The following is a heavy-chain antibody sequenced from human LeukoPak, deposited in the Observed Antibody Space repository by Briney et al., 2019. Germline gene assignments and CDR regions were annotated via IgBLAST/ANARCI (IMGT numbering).Heavy chain of an antibody. CDR3: ARDYDTTGRAFDI. D-gene: IGHD3-22*01. Sequence: PGGSLRLSCAASGFTFSIYSMNWVRQAPGKGLEWVSYISSRSNIIHYADSVKGRFTISGDNAKNSLSLQMNSLRDEDTAVYYCARDYDTTGRAFDIWGQGTMVTVSS. V-gene: IGHV3-48*02. CDR1: GFTFSIYS. CDR2: ISSRSNII. J-gene: IGHJ3*02.